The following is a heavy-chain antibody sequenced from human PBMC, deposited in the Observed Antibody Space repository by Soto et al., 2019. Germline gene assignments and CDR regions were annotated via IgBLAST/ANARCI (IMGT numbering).Heavy chain of an antibody. Sequence: EVQLLESGGGLVQPGGSLRLSCAASGFTFSSYAMSWVRQAPGMGLEWVSVISGSGYATYYADSVKGRFTVSRDNSNNTVYLQMTSLRAEDTAVYYCAKEETVLVNYYYYYGMDVWGQGTTVTVSS. CDR2: ISGSGYAT. J-gene: IGHJ6*02. CDR1: GFTFSSYA. D-gene: IGHD4-17*01. V-gene: IGHV3-23*01. CDR3: AKEETVLVNYYYYYGMDV.